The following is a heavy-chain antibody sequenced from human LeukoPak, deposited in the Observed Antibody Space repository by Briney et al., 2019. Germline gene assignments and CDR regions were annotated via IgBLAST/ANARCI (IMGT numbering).Heavy chain of an antibody. D-gene: IGHD2-21*02. CDR3: ARDLLDCGGDCYSFDY. J-gene: IGHJ4*02. CDR2: INSDGSST. V-gene: IGHV3-74*01. Sequence: GGSLRLSCTASGFTFGDYAMSWVRQAPGKGLVWVSRINSDGSSTSYADSVKGRFTISRDNAKNTLYLQMNSLRPEDTAVYYCARDLLDCGGDCYSFDYWGQGTLVTVSS. CDR1: GFTFGDYA.